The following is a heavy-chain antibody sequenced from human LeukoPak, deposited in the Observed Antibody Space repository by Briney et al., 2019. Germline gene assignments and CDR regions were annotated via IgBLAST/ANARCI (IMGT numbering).Heavy chain of an antibody. CDR1: GFTFSLYW. J-gene: IGHJ4*02. V-gene: IGHV3-30-3*01. D-gene: IGHD5-18*01. CDR3: ARDQQLWDPFDY. Sequence: SLRLSCAASGFTFSLYWMNWVRRAPGKGLEWVAVISYDGSNKYYANSVKGRFTISRDNSKNTLYLQMNSLRAEDTAVYYCARDQQLWDPFDYWGQGTLVTVSS. CDR2: ISYDGSNK.